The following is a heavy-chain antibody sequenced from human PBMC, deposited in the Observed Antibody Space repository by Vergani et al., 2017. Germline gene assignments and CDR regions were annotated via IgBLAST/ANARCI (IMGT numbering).Heavy chain of an antibody. J-gene: IGHJ4*02. CDR2: IYRTGRT. D-gene: IGHD3-9*01. CDR3: ARRSGIVYDIFSGTQYFFDF. V-gene: IGHV4-38-2*01. Sequence: QVQLQESGPGLVKPSETLSLTCAVSGFSIDNGYYWDWIRQPPGKGLEWIGSIYRTGRTRFNPSLKSRVTISVDTSTNHFSLRLNSLTAADTAVYYCARRSGIVYDIFSGTQYFFDFWGQGALVTVSS. CDR1: GFSIDNGYY.